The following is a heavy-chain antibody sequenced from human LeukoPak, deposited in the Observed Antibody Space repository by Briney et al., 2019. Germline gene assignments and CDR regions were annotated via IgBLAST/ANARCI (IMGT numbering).Heavy chain of an antibody. D-gene: IGHD4-11*01. V-gene: IGHV1-2*02. CDR2: INPNSGGT. J-gene: IGHJ4*02. Sequence: GASVKVSCKASGYTFTGYYMHWVRQAPGQGLEWMGWINPNSGGTNYAQKFQGRVTMTRDTSISTAYMELSRLRSDDTAVYYCARDHVRATVTHPGVWGQGTLVTVSS. CDR3: ARDHVRATVTHPGV. CDR1: GYTFTGYY.